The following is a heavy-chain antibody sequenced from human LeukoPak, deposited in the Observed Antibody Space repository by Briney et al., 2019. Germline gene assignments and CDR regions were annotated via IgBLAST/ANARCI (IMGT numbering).Heavy chain of an antibody. D-gene: IGHD1-26*01. CDR3: ARGRSIHPEDYYYMDV. Sequence: GGSLRLSCAASGFTFSSYSMNWVRQAPGKGLEWVSSISSSSSYIYYADSVKGRFTISRDNAKNSLYLQMNSLRAEDTAVYYCARGRSIHPEDYYYMDVWGKGTTVTVSS. J-gene: IGHJ6*03. CDR1: GFTFSSYS. V-gene: IGHV3-21*01. CDR2: ISSSSSYI.